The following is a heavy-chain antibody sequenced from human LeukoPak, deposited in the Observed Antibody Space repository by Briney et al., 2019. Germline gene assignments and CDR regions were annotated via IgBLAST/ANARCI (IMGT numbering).Heavy chain of an antibody. D-gene: IGHD3-9*01. CDR2: IYYSGST. Sequence: SETLSLTCTVSGGSISSYYWSWIRQPPGKGLEWIGYIYYSGSTNYNPSLKSRVTISVDTSKNQFSLKLSSVTAADTAVYYCARGYRIRYFDWLSRSTSLPLFDYWGQGTLVTVS. CDR3: ARGYRIRYFDWLSRSTSLPLFDY. J-gene: IGHJ4*02. V-gene: IGHV4-59*01. CDR1: GGSISSYY.